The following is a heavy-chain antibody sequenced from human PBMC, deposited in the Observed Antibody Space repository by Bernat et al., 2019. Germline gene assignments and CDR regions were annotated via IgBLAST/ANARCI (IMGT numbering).Heavy chain of an antibody. Sequence: EVQLLESGGGLVQPGGSLRLSCAASGFTFSSYAMSWVRQAPGKGLEWVSAISGSGGSTYYADSVKGRFTISRDNSKNTLYLQMNSLRAEVTAVYYCANGFYDSSGFDYWGQGTLVTVSS. CDR2: ISGSGGST. CDR3: ANGFYDSSGFDY. V-gene: IGHV3-23*01. CDR1: GFTFSSYA. J-gene: IGHJ4*02. D-gene: IGHD3-22*01.